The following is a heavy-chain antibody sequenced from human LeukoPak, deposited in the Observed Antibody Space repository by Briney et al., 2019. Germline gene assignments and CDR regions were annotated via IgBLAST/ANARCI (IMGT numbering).Heavy chain of an antibody. D-gene: IGHD2-15*01. CDR2: ISGAGGDT. Sequence: GGSLRLSCVASGFVFGTFDMHWVRQAPRKGLEWVSTISGAGGDTYYADSVKGRFTISRDNSKNTMYLQMNSLRAEDTAVYYCARRTAYCSGGTCLYYYYGMDVWGQGTTVIVSS. CDR1: GFVFGTFD. CDR3: ARRTAYCSGGTCLYYYYGMDV. V-gene: IGHV3-23*01. J-gene: IGHJ6*02.